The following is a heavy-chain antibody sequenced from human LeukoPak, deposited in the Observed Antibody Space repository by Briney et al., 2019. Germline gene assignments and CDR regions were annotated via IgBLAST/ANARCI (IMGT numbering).Heavy chain of an antibody. CDR2: IASDGSST. V-gene: IGHV3-74*01. CDR3: ARGRPHGNDY. J-gene: IGHJ4*02. CDR1: GFTFRSYG. D-gene: IGHD4-23*01. Sequence: GRSLRLSCAASGFTFRSYGMNWVRQAPGKGLVWVSRIASDGSSTTYADSVKGRFSISRDNAKNTLYLQMNSLRVEDTAVYYCARGRPHGNDYWGQGTLVTVSS.